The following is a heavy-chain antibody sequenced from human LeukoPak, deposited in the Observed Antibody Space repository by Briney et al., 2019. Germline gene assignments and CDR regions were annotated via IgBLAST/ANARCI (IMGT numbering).Heavy chain of an antibody. CDR2: INYSGNT. CDR3: ARHSGSYYDFDY. Sequence: SETLSLTCTVSGGSFSTYYWSWIRQPPGKGLEWIGYINYSGNTKYNPSLKGRLTISVDTSKNQFSLKLRSVTAADTAVYYCARHSGSYYDFDYWGQGTLVTVSS. J-gene: IGHJ4*02. V-gene: IGHV4-59*08. D-gene: IGHD1-26*01. CDR1: GGSFSTYY.